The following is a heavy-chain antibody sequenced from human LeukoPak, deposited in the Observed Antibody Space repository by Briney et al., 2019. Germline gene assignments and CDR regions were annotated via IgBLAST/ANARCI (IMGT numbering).Heavy chain of an antibody. V-gene: IGHV4-31*01. Sequence: SETLSLTCTVSGGSISSGGYYWSWIRQHPGKGLEWIGYIYYSGSTYYNPSLKSPVAISVDTSKNQFSLKLSSVTAADTAVYYCARDSSGYSSLDYWGQGTLVTVSS. CDR2: IYYSGST. CDR3: ARDSSGYSSLDY. J-gene: IGHJ4*02. CDR1: GGSISSGGYY. D-gene: IGHD3-22*01.